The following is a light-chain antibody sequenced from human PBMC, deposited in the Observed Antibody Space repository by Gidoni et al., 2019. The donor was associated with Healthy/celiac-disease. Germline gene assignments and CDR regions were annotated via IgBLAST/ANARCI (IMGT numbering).Light chain of an antibody. Sequence: EIVMPQSPATLSVSPGERATLSCRASQSGSSNLAWYQQQPGQAPRLLSSGASTRATGIPARFSGSGSGKESTLTISSLPEEDFAVYYRQQYNTWPTFGGGTKVEIK. CDR3: QQYNTWPT. V-gene: IGKV3-15*01. J-gene: IGKJ4*01. CDR1: QSGSSN. CDR2: GAS.